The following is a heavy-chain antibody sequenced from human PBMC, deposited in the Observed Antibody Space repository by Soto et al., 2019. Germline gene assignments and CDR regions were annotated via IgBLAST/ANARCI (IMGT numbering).Heavy chain of an antibody. Sequence: GGSLRLSCAAYGFTFDDYAMHWVRQAPGKGLEWVSGISWNSGSIGYADSVKGRFTISRDNAKNSLYLQMNSLRAEDTALYYCAKDMGRGGYGGSDYWGQGTLVTVSS. CDR3: AKDMGRGGYGGSDY. V-gene: IGHV3-9*01. D-gene: IGHD5-12*01. J-gene: IGHJ4*02. CDR1: GFTFDDYA. CDR2: ISWNSGSI.